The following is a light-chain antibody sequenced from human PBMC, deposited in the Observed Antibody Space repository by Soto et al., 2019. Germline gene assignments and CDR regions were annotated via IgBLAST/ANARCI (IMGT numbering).Light chain of an antibody. CDR1: QSVSSSY. J-gene: IGKJ1*01. V-gene: IGKV3-20*01. Sequence: EIVLTQSPGTLSLSPGERATLSCRASQSVSSSYLAWYQQKPGQAPRLLIYGASSRATGIPDRFSGSGSGTDFXXXXXXXXXXXXXVYYCQQYGSSPTWTFGQGTKVEIK. CDR3: QQYGSSPTWT. CDR2: GAS.